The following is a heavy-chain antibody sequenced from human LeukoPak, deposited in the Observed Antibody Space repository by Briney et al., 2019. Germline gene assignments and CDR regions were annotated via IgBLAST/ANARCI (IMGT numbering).Heavy chain of an antibody. Sequence: GASVKVSCKASGYTFSTYGISWVRQAPGQGLEWMGWISAYNGNTNYAQNLQGRVTMTTDTSTKTAYMDLRSLRSDDTAVYYCALYYYDNSGSQFFDYWGQGTLVTVSS. CDR3: ALYYYDNSGSQFFDY. CDR1: GYTFSTYG. J-gene: IGHJ4*02. D-gene: IGHD3-22*01. V-gene: IGHV1-18*01. CDR2: ISAYNGNT.